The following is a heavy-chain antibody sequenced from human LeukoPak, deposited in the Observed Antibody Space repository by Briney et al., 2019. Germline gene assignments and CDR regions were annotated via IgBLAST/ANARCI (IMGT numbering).Heavy chain of an antibody. J-gene: IGHJ3*02. CDR1: GGTFSSYA. CDR3: ASRKRGYSYGTDAFDI. CDR2: IIPIFGTA. D-gene: IGHD5-18*01. V-gene: IGHV1-69*05. Sequence: SVKVSCKASGGTFSSYAISWVRQAPGQGLEWMGGIIPIFGTANYAQKFQGRVTITTDESTSTAYMELSSLRSEDTAVYYCASRKRGYSYGTDAFDIWGQGTMVTASS.